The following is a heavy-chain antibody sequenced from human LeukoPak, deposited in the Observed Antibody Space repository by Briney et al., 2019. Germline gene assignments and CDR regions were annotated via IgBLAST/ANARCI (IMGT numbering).Heavy chain of an antibody. CDR3: AREDGYCSGGNCYSYFDS. D-gene: IGHD2-15*01. J-gene: IGHJ4*02. Sequence: GGSLRLSCATSGFTFSSSWMSWVRQAPGKGLECVANLKEDGREKYYVDSVKGRFTITRDNTRNSLFLQMYSLRAEDTAVYFCAREDGYCSGGNCYSYFDSWGQGTLVTVSS. V-gene: IGHV3-7*01. CDR2: LKEDGREK. CDR1: GFTFSSSW.